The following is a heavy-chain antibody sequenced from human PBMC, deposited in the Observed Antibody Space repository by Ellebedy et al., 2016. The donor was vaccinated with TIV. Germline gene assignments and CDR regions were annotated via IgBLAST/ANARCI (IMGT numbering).Heavy chain of an antibody. V-gene: IGHV4-34*01. J-gene: IGHJ2*01. CDR1: GASFSDYY. CDR2: IHPSGST. D-gene: IGHD6-19*01. Sequence: MPSETLSLTCTVYGASFSDYYWTWIRQPPGRGLEWIGEIHPSGSTTYNSSLQSRVAMSVDTSKSHFSLKLSSVTAADTAVYYCARGLAVAAVWYFDLWGRGTLVTVSS. CDR3: ARGLAVAAVWYFDL.